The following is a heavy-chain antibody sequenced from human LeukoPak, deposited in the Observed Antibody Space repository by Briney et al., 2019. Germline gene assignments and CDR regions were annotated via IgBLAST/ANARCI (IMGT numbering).Heavy chain of an antibody. CDR1: GFTFSTYG. V-gene: IGHV3-30*03. CDR3: AGGSGSYPELDY. D-gene: IGHD3-10*01. Sequence: GGSLRLSCAASGFTFSTYGMHWVRQAPGKGLEWVAVISYDGSNKYYTDSVKGRFTISRDNSKNTLYLQMNSLRAEDTAVYYCAGGSGSYPELDYWGQGTLVTVSS. J-gene: IGHJ4*02. CDR2: ISYDGSNK.